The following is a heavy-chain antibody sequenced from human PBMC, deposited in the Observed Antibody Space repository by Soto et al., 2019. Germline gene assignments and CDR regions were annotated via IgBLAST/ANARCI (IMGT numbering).Heavy chain of an antibody. CDR2: IYYSGST. J-gene: IGHJ6*02. CDR3: ARAMAVPPAMRGDYYYYGMDI. Sequence: PSETLSLTCAVYGGXFSGYYWTWIRQPPGTGLEWIGYIYYSGSTNYNPSLKSRVTISVDTSKNQFSLKLSSVTAADTAVYYCARAMAVPPAMRGDYYYYGMDIWGQGTTVTVSS. CDR1: GGXFSGYY. V-gene: IGHV4-59*08. D-gene: IGHD2-2*01.